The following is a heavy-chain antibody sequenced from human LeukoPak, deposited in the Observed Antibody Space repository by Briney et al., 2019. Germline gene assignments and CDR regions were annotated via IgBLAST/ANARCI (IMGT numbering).Heavy chain of an antibody. D-gene: IGHD2-15*01. CDR3: AVVAATSRYYYYYYYMDV. CDR1: GGSISSSSHY. CDR2: IYYSGST. J-gene: IGHJ6*03. Sequence: KPSETLSLTCTVSGGSISSSSHYWGWIRQPPGKGLEWIGSIYYSGSTYYNPSLKSRVTISVDTSKNQFSLKLSSVTAADTAVYYCAVVAATSRYYYYYYYMDVWGKGTTVTVSS. V-gene: IGHV4-39*01.